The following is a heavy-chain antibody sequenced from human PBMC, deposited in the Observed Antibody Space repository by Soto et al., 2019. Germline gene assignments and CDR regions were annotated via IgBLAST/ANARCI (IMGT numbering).Heavy chain of an antibody. CDR3: ARGWFSSSWLNWFDP. V-gene: IGHV1-18*01. Sequence: GASVKVSCKASGYTFTSYGISWVRQAPGQGLEWMGWISAYNGNTNYAQKLQGRVTMTTDTSTSTAYMELRSLRSDDTAVYYCARGWFSSSWLNWFDPWGQGTLVTVSS. CDR1: GYTFTSYG. CDR2: ISAYNGNT. J-gene: IGHJ5*02. D-gene: IGHD6-13*01.